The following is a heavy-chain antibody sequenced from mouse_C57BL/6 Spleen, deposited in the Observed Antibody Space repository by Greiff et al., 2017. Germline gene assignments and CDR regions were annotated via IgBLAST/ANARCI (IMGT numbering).Heavy chain of an antibody. J-gene: IGHJ4*01. V-gene: IGHV1-53*01. CDR2: INPSNGGT. CDR1: GYTFTSYW. D-gene: IGHD1-1*01. Sequence: VQLQQPGTELVKPGASVKLSCKASGYTFTSYWMHWVKQRPGQGLEWIGNINPSNGGTNYNEKFKSKDTLTVDKSSSTAYLQLSSLTSEDSAVYYCATSITTVVPYAMDYWGQGTSVTVSS. CDR3: ATSITTVVPYAMDY.